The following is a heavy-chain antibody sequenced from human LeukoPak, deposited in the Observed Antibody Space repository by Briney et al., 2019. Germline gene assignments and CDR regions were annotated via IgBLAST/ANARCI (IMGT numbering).Heavy chain of an antibody. CDR3: ARDATFAEGFDY. V-gene: IGHV7-4-1*02. J-gene: IGHJ4*02. CDR1: GYTFTHYA. D-gene: IGHD1-26*01. Sequence: ASVKVSCKTSGYTFTHYAMNWVRQAPGQGLEWVGWVNTNTGTPTYAQAFTGRFVFSLDTAVSTAYLQITGLKAEDTAVYYCARDATFAEGFDYWGQGTLVTVSS. CDR2: VNTNTGTP.